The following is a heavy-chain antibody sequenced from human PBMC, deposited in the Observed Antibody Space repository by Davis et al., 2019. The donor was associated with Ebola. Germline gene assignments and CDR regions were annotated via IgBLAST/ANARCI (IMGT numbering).Heavy chain of an antibody. V-gene: IGHV3-21*01. J-gene: IGHJ4*02. CDR1: GFTFSSYS. CDR2: ISSSSSYI. D-gene: IGHD1-1*01. Sequence: GESLKISCAASGFTFSSYSMNWVRQAPGKGLEWVSSISSSSSYIYYADSVKGRFTISRDNAKNSLYLQMNSLRAEDTAVYYCARDTLRTRPYYFDYWGQGTLVTVSS. CDR3: ARDTLRTRPYYFDY.